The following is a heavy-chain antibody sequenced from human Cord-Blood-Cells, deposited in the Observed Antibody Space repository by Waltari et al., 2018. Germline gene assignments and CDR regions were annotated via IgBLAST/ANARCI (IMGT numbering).Heavy chain of an antibody. D-gene: IGHD3-10*01. CDR3: ASMRVYYGSGSSHFDY. J-gene: IGHJ4*02. CDR2: IIPIFGTA. Sequence: QVQLVQSGAEVKKPGSSVKVSCKASGDTFSSYAISWVRQAPGQGLEWMGGIIPIFGTANYAQKFQGRVTITADESTRTAYMELSSLRSEDTAVYYCASMRVYYGSGSSHFDYWGQGTLVTVSS. CDR1: GDTFSSYA. V-gene: IGHV1-69*01.